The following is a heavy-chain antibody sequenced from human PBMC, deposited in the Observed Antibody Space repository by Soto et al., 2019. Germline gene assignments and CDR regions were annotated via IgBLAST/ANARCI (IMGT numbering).Heavy chain of an antibody. Sequence: GASVKVSCKASGYTFTSYSMHWVLQAPGQRLEWMGWINAGNGNTKYSQKFQGRVTITRDTSASTAYMELSSLRSEDTAVYYCARDTGIAVAGNWFDPWGQGTLVTVSS. CDR1: GYTFTSYS. CDR2: INAGNGNT. V-gene: IGHV1-3*01. D-gene: IGHD6-19*01. CDR3: ARDTGIAVAGNWFDP. J-gene: IGHJ5*02.